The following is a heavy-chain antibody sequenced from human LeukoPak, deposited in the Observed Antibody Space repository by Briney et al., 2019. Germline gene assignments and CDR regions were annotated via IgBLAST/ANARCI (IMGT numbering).Heavy chain of an antibody. Sequence: PGGPLRLSCAASGFTVSSNYMSWVRQAPGKGLEWVSVIYSGGSTYYADSVKGRFTISRDNSKNTLYLQMNSLRAEDTAVYYCARVTTDAFDIWGQGTMVTVSS. D-gene: IGHD4-17*01. CDR1: GFTVSSNY. V-gene: IGHV3-66*01. CDR3: ARVTTDAFDI. J-gene: IGHJ3*02. CDR2: IYSGGST.